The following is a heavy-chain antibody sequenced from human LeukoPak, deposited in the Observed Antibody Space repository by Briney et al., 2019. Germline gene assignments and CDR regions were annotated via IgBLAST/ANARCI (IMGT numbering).Heavy chain of an antibody. CDR3: ARGEDTSTFDY. J-gene: IGHJ4*02. CDR2: IIPIFGTA. D-gene: IGHD2-2*02. CDR1: GYTFTSYD. Sequence: SVKVSCKASGYTFTSYDISWVRQAPGQGLEWMGGIIPIFGTANYAQKFQGRVTITADESTSTAYMELSSLRSEDTAMYYCARGEDTSTFDYWGQGTLVTVSS. V-gene: IGHV1-69*13.